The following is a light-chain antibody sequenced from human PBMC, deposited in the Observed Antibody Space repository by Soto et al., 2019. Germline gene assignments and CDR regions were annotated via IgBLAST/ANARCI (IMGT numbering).Light chain of an antibody. CDR3: SSYTTSRTVI. V-gene: IGLV2-14*01. CDR2: EVR. Sequence: QSALTQPASVSGSPGQSITISCTGTNSDIGTYDYVSWYQKYPGTAPKLIMSEVRNRPSGIPSRFSGSKSGTTASLTISGLQAEDEADYYCSSYTTSRTVIFGDGTKVTVL. CDR1: NSDIGTYDY. J-gene: IGLJ2*01.